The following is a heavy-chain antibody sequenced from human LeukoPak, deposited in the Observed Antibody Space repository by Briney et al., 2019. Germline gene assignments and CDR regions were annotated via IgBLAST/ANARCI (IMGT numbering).Heavy chain of an antibody. V-gene: IGHV3-7*01. D-gene: IGHD4-17*01. J-gene: IGHJ4*02. CDR2: IKQEGSEH. CDR1: GFTFSRHW. Sequence: GGSLRLSCAASGFTFSRHWMSWVRQASGKGLEWVATIKQEGSEHYYVDSVKGRFTISRDDATNSLSLQMNSLRVEDTALYYCVRGPHCGAYTDYFDYWGRGTLVTVSS. CDR3: VRGPHCGAYTDYFDY.